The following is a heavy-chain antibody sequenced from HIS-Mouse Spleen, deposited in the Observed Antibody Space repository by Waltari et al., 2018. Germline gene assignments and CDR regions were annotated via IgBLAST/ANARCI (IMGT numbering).Heavy chain of an antibody. V-gene: IGHV4-39*07. D-gene: IGHD6-13*01. Sequence: QLQLQESGPGLVKPSETLSLTCTVSGGSISSSRYYWGWIRQPPGKGLGWIGCIYYSASTYNNPSPKTRVTISVDTSKNQFSLKLSSVTAADTAVYYCAREIPYSSSWYDWYFDLWGRGTLVTVSS. J-gene: IGHJ2*01. CDR2: IYYSAST. CDR1: GGSISSSRYY. CDR3: AREIPYSSSWYDWYFDL.